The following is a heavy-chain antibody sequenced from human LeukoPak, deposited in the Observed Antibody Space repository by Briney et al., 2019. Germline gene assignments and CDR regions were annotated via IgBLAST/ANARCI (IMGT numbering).Heavy chain of an antibody. CDR3: ARDLTHDYGDAGGAFDI. Sequence: GASVKVSCTASGYTFTSYYMHWVRQAPGQGLEWMGIINPSGGSTSYAQKFQGRVTMTRDTSTSTVYMELSSLRSEDTAVYYCARDLTHDYGDAGGAFDIWGQGTMVTVSS. CDR2: INPSGGST. J-gene: IGHJ3*02. D-gene: IGHD4-17*01. V-gene: IGHV1-46*01. CDR1: GYTFTSYY.